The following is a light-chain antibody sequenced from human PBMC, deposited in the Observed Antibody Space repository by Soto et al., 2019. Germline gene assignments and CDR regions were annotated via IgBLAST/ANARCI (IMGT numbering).Light chain of an antibody. CDR1: SSDVGGYNY. Sequence: QSALTQPASVSGSPGQSITISCTGTSSDVGGYNYVSWYQQHPGKAPKLMIYDVSNRPPGVSNRFSGSKSGNTASLTISGLQAEDEADYFCSSHSSSSTLVVFGGGTKLTVL. V-gene: IGLV2-14*01. CDR3: SSHSSSSTLVV. J-gene: IGLJ2*01. CDR2: DVS.